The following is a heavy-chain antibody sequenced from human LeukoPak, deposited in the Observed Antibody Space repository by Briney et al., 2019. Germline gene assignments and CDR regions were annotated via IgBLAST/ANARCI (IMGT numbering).Heavy chain of an antibody. V-gene: IGHV5-51*01. CDR3: ARLDTSGWCASVDNDAFDI. D-gene: IGHD6-19*01. CDR1: GYSFTTYW. Sequence: GESLKISCKGSGYSFTTYWIGWVRQMPGKGLEWMGIIYPGDSDARYSPSFRGQVTISADRSINIAYLQWSSLKASDTAMYYCARLDTSGWCASVDNDAFDIWGQGTMVTVSS. J-gene: IGHJ3*02. CDR2: IYPGDSDA.